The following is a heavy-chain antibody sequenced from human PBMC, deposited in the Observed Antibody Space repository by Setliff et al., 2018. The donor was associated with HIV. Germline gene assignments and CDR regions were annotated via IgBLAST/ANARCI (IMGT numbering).Heavy chain of an antibody. CDR2: TNHSGSS. CDR1: GESLSPYF. V-gene: IGHV4-34*01. J-gene: IGHJ6*03. Sequence: SETLSLTCAVYGESLSPYFWSWIRQTPGKGLEWIGETNHSGSSNYNPSLKSRVTLSVETTKNQFSLKLSSVTAAYTAVYYCARDRVVRGVITTYYYMDVWGKGTTVTVSS. D-gene: IGHD3-10*01. CDR3: ARDRVVRGVITTYYYMDV.